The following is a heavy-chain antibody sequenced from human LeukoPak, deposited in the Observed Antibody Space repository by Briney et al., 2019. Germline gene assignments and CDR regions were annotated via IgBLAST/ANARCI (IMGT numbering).Heavy chain of an antibody. D-gene: IGHD5-12*01. J-gene: IGHJ4*02. V-gene: IGHV4-34*01. Sequence: SETLSLTCAVYGGSFSGYYWSWIRQPPGKGLEWIGEINHSGSTNYNPSLKSRVTISVDTSKNQFSPKLSSVTAADTAVYYCASISSGYILDYWGQGTLVTVSS. CDR1: GGSFSGYY. CDR3: ASISSGYILDY. CDR2: INHSGST.